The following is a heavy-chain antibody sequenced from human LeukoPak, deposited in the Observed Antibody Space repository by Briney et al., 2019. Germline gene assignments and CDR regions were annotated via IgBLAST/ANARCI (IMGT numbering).Heavy chain of an antibody. D-gene: IGHD6-13*01. V-gene: IGHV3-23*01. CDR2: ISGSGGST. CDR1: GFTFSSYG. CDR3: AKVSLAAAGTTRTTLGNFDY. Sequence: PGGSLRLSCAASGFTFSSYGMHWVRQAPGKGLEWVSAISGSGGSTYYADSVKGRFTISRDNSKNTLYLQMNSLRAEDTAVYYCAKVSLAAAGTTRTTLGNFDYWGQGTLVTVSS. J-gene: IGHJ4*02.